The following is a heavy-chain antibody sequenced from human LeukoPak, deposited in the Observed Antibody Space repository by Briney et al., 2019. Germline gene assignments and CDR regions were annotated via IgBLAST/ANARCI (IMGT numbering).Heavy chain of an antibody. CDR1: GYSISSGYY. J-gene: IGHJ4*02. D-gene: IGHD5-12*01. CDR2: IYHSGST. V-gene: IGHV4-38-2*02. CDR3: AREYSGYDLFFDY. Sequence: SETLSLTCTVSGYSISSGYYWGWIRQPPGKGLEWIGSIYHSGSTYYNPSLKSRVTISVDTSKNQFSLKLSSVTAADTAVYYCAREYSGYDLFFDYWGQGTLVTVSS.